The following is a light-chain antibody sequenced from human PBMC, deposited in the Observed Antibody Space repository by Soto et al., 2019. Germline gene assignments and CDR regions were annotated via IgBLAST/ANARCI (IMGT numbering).Light chain of an antibody. CDR1: NIGSKS. V-gene: IGLV3-21*04. CDR2: YDS. Sequence: SYELTQPPSVSVAPGKTARITCGGNNIGSKSVHWYQQKPGQAPVLVIYYDSDRPSGIPERFSGSNSGNTATLTISWVEAGDEADYYCQVWDSSSDPPFGGGTKLTVL. J-gene: IGLJ2*01. CDR3: QVWDSSSDPP.